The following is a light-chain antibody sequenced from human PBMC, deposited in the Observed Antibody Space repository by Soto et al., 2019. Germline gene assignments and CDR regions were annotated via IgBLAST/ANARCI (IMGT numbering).Light chain of an antibody. J-gene: IGKJ5*01. CDR2: DAS. CDR3: QQRSNLIT. Sequence: IVWPQYHDTLSFSPGERATLSCRASQSVSSYLAWYQQKPGQAPRLLIYDASNRATGIPARFSGSGSGTDFTLTISSLEPEDFAVYYCQQRSNLITFGQGRRLEI. CDR1: QSVSSY. V-gene: IGKV3-11*01.